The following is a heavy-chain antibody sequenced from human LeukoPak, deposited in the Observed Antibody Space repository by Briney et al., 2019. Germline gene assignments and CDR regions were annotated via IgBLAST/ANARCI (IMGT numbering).Heavy chain of an antibody. CDR2: ISHDGSNK. V-gene: IGHV3-30*18. J-gene: IGHJ4*02. D-gene: IGHD4-17*01. CDR3: ANVFRVDYGDYRHKAGVDY. Sequence: GGSLRPSCAASGFTFSSYGMHWVRQAPGKGLEWVAVISHDGSNKYYADSVKGRFTISRDNSKNTLYLQMNSLRAEDTAVYYCANVFRVDYGDYRHKAGVDYWGQGTLVTVSS. CDR1: GFTFSSYG.